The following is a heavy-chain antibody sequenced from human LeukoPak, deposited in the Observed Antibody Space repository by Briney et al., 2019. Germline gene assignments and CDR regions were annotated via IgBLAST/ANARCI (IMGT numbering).Heavy chain of an antibody. V-gene: IGHV3-21*01. CDR2: ISSSSSYI. J-gene: IGHJ4*02. CDR3: ARATGGSGSYPIDY. Sequence: GGSLRLSCAASGFTFSSYSMNWVRQAPGKGLEWVSSISSSSSYIYYADSVKGRFTISRDNAKNSLYLQMNSLRAEDTAVYYCARATGGSGSYPIDYWGQGTLVTVSS. D-gene: IGHD3-10*01. CDR1: GFTFSSYS.